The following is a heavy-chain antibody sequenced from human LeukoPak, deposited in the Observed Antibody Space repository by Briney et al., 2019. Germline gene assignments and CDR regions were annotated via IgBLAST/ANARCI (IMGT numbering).Heavy chain of an antibody. CDR2: VNAYNGKT. D-gene: IGHD6-19*01. J-gene: IGHJ4*02. V-gene: IGHV1-18*01. CDR1: GYTFTRFS. Sequence: GASVKVSCKVSGYTFTRFSFSWVRQAPGHGLEWMGRVNAYNGKTEYSQKFQGRVTMTRETSSSTLHLELRSLGYDDTAVYYCARGGSVAEDLDYWGQGTLVTVSS. CDR3: ARGGSVAEDLDY.